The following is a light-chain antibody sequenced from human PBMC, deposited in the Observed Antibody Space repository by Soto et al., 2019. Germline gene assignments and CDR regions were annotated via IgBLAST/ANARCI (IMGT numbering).Light chain of an antibody. CDR1: QTISSW. Sequence: DIQMTHSPSTLSGSXVDRVTITXXASQTISSWLAWYQQKPGKAPKLLIYDASILESGVPSRFSGSGSGTEFTLTISSLQAEDVAVYYCQQYYSTPRTFGQGTKVDI. CDR3: QQYYSTPRT. V-gene: IGKV1-5*01. J-gene: IGKJ1*01. CDR2: DAS.